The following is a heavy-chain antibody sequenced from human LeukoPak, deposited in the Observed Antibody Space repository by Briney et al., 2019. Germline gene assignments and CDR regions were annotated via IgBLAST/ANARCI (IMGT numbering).Heavy chain of an antibody. CDR3: AKKTSYCDGDCYPYYFDH. J-gene: IGHJ4*02. V-gene: IGHV3-23*01. Sequence: GGSLRLSCTASGGAFNSYTMGWIREAPGKGLEWVSSISGSGGSTYYADSVKGRFTISRDNSTSTLYLQMTSLRAEDTAVYYCAKKTSYCDGDCYPYYFDHWGQGTLVTVSS. CDR1: GGAFNSYT. D-gene: IGHD2-21*02. CDR2: ISGSGGST.